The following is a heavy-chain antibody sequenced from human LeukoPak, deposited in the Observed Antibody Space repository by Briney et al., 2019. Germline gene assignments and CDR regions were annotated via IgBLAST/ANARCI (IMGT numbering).Heavy chain of an antibody. CDR2: IIPIFGTA. Sequence: SVKVSCKASGGTFSSYAISWVRQAPGQGLEWMGGIIPIFGTANYAQKLQGRVTITTDESTSTAYMELSSLRSEDTAVYYCARDFQPRYYYYYMDVWGKGTTVTVSS. V-gene: IGHV1-69*05. CDR3: ARDFQPRYYYYYMDV. CDR1: GGTFSSYA. D-gene: IGHD2-2*01. J-gene: IGHJ6*03.